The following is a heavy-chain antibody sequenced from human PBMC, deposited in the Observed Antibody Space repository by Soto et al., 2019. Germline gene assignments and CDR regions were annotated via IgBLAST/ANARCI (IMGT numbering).Heavy chain of an antibody. D-gene: IGHD2-21*02. J-gene: IGHJ3*02. V-gene: IGHV4-31*03. Sequence: QVQLQESGPGLVKPSQTLSLTCTVSGGSISSGGYYWSWIRQHPGKGLEWIGYIYYSGSTYYNPSLKSRVTISVDTAKNQFSLKLSSVTAADTAVYYYARPTGGGDSEGYDAFDIWGQGTMVTVSS. CDR3: ARPTGGGDSEGYDAFDI. CDR1: GGSISSGGYY. CDR2: IYYSGST.